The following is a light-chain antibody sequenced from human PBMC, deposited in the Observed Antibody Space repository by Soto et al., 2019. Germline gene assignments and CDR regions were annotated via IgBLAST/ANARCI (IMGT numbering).Light chain of an antibody. CDR1: SSNIGAGYD. CDR2: GNS. CDR3: QSYDSSLSVSV. V-gene: IGLV1-40*01. J-gene: IGLJ2*01. Sequence: QSVLTQPPSVSGAPGQRVTISCTGSSSNIGAGYDVHWYQQLPGTAPKLLIYGNSNRPSGVPDRFSGTKSGTSASLSITGLRAEEAADYYCQSYDSSLSVSVFGGGTKLAVL.